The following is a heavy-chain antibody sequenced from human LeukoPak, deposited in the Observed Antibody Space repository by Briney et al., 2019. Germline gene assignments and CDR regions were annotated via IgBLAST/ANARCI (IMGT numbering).Heavy chain of an antibody. CDR1: GGTFSSYA. Sequence: ASVKVSCKASGGTFSSYAIRWVRPAPGQGLAWRGRIIPILGIANYAQKFQGRVTITADKSTSTAYMELSSLRSEDTAVYYCARVGSSGWYRGDYWGQGTLVTVSS. J-gene: IGHJ4*02. CDR3: ARVGSSGWYRGDY. V-gene: IGHV1-69*04. CDR2: IIPILGIA. D-gene: IGHD6-19*01.